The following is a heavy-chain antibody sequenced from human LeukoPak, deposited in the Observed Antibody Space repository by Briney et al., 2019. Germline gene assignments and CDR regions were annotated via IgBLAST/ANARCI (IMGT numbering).Heavy chain of an antibody. Sequence: SETLSLTCTVSGGSISSYYRSWIRQPPGKGLEWIGYIYYSGTTKYNPSLKSRVTISVDTSKNQFSLKVSSVSAADTAVYYCTRVLVHGQSDYWGQGTLVTVSS. D-gene: IGHD2-8*01. CDR2: IYYSGTT. CDR1: GGSISSYY. J-gene: IGHJ4*02. V-gene: IGHV4-59*01. CDR3: TRVLVHGQSDY.